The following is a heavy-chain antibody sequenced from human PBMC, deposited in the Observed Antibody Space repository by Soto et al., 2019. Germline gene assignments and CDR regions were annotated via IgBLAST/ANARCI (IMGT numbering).Heavy chain of an antibody. V-gene: IGHV3-30-3*01. Sequence: GGSLRLSXAASGFTFSNYAMHWVRQVPGKGLEWLAVLSSDGNTNFYADSVKGRFTISRDNSKNTLSLQMSSLRPEDTAVYYCATENYLLTYFGMDVWGQGTTVTVS. D-gene: IGHD3-10*02. CDR2: LSSDGNTN. J-gene: IGHJ6*02. CDR3: ATENYLLTYFGMDV. CDR1: GFTFSNYA.